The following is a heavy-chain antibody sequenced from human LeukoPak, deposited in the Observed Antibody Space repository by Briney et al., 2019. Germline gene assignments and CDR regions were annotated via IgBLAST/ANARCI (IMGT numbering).Heavy chain of an antibody. D-gene: IGHD3-22*01. V-gene: IGHV3-7*01. Sequence: PGGSLRLSCAASGFTFNNNDMTWVRQAPGKGLEWVANIKQDGREKYYVDSVKGRFTISRDNAKDSLYLQMNSLKAEETAVYYCARVRGYYDSSGYYSPWGQGTLVTVSS. CDR1: GFTFNNND. J-gene: IGHJ5*02. CDR2: IKQDGREK. CDR3: ARVRGYYDSSGYYSP.